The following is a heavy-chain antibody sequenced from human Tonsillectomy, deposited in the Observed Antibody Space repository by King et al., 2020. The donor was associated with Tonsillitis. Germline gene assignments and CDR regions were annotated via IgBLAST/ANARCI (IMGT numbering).Heavy chain of an antibody. J-gene: IGHJ5*02. V-gene: IGHV4-4*07. CDR1: GGSISSYY. D-gene: IGHD6-19*01. Sequence: VQLQESGPGLVKPSETLSLTCTVSGGSISSYYWSWIRQPAGKGLEWIGRIYTSGSTNYNPSLKSRVTMSVDTSKNQFSLKLSSVTAADTAVYYCAREQWLFEAHNWFDPWGQGTLVTVSS. CDR2: IYTSGST. CDR3: AREQWLFEAHNWFDP.